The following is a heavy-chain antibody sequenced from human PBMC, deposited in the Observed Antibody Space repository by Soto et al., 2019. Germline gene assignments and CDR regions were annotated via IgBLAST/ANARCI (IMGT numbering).Heavy chain of an antibody. Sequence: GASVKVSCKASGGTFSSYAISWVRQAPGQGLEWMGGIIPIFGTANYAQKFQGRVTITADESTSTAYMELSSLRSEDTAVYYCARDMGGSGYDLAYGMDVWGQGTTVTVSS. D-gene: IGHD5-12*01. J-gene: IGHJ6*02. CDR2: IIPIFGTA. CDR3: ARDMGGSGYDLAYGMDV. V-gene: IGHV1-69*13. CDR1: GGTFSSYA.